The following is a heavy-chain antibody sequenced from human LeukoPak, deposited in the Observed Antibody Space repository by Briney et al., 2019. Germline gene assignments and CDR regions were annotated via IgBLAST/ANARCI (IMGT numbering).Heavy chain of an antibody. V-gene: IGHV3-66*01. D-gene: IGHD6-19*01. CDR1: GFTVSSNY. CDR3: ARDLYEGSGCPCFDY. Sequence: GGSLRLSCAASGFTVSSNYMSWVRQAPGKGLEWVSVIYSGGSTYYADSVKGRFTISRDNSKNTLYLQMNSLRAEDTAVYYCARDLYEGSGCPCFDYWGQGTLVTVSS. J-gene: IGHJ4*02. CDR2: IYSGGST.